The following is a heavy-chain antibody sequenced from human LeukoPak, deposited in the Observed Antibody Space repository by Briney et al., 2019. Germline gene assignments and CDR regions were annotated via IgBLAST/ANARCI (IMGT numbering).Heavy chain of an antibody. D-gene: IGHD6-19*01. CDR2: LSGSGITT. Sequence: GGSLRLSCAASGFTFSNSAMSWVRQAPGRGLEWVSTLSGSGITTYYADSVKGRFTISRDNSKNTLYLQMNSLRAEDTAVYYRAKGIYSSGWSYFDYWGHGTLVTVSS. V-gene: IGHV3-23*01. J-gene: IGHJ4*01. CDR1: GFTFSNSA. CDR3: AKGIYSSGWSYFDY.